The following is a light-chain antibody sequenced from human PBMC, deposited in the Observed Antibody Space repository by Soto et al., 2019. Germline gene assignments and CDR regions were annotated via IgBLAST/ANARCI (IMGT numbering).Light chain of an antibody. CDR3: ISYTGSDTSYV. V-gene: IGLV2-14*01. CDR1: SSDVGSYNY. Sequence: QSALTQPASVSGSPGQSITISCTGTSSDVGSYNYVAWYQQFPGKTPKLIIYEVRNRPSGVSSRFSGSKSANTASLTISGLQAEDEADYYCISYTGSDTSYVFGTGTKLTVL. CDR2: EVR. J-gene: IGLJ1*01.